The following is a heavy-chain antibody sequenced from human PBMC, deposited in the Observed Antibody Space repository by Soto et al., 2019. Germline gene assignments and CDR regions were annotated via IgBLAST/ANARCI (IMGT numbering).Heavy chain of an antibody. CDR1: GGTFSTFG. V-gene: IGHV1-69*01. D-gene: IGHD3-3*01. CDR3: ARTAPMDAGDKYYYTF. CDR2: IIPFFGTA. Sequence: QVQLVQSGAEVKKTGSSVKVSCKTSGGTFSTFGISWVRQAPGQGLEWMGGIIPFFGTAEYSQKFEDRITITADESTNTVYMDLRSLTSEDTAIYYCARTAPMDAGDKYYYTFWGQVALVTVSS. J-gene: IGHJ4*02.